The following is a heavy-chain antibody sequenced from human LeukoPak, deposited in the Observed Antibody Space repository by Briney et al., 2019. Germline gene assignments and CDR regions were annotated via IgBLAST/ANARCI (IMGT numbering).Heavy chain of an antibody. CDR3: AKLRLSAAVASFSDH. Sequence: GESLKISCKASGYSFTQYWIGWVRQVPGKGLELMGIINPDDSDTKYSPSFEGQVTFSADKSIKTAYLQWSSLKASDSAIYYCAKLRLSAAVASFSDHWGQGTLVTVSS. CDR2: INPDDSDT. V-gene: IGHV5-51*01. D-gene: IGHD2-15*01. CDR1: GYSFTQYW. J-gene: IGHJ5*02.